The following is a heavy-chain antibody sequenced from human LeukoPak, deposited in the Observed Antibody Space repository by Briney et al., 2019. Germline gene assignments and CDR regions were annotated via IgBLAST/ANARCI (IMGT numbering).Heavy chain of an antibody. J-gene: IGHJ5*02. D-gene: IGHD3-10*01. CDR2: INPNSGGT. CDR1: GYTFTGYY. Sequence: GASVKVSCKTSGYTFTGYYMHWVRQAPGQGLEWMGWINPNSGGTKYAQKFQGRVTMTRDTSISTAYMELSRLRSDDTAVYYCAREGWRGMVRGDNWFDPWGQGTLVTVSS. CDR3: AREGWRGMVRGDNWFDP. V-gene: IGHV1-2*02.